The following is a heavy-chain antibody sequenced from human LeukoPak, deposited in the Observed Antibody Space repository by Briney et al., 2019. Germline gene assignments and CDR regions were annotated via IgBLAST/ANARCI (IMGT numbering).Heavy chain of an antibody. CDR2: IYYSEST. V-gene: IGHV4-59*01. CDR1: GGSISSYY. J-gene: IGHJ4*02. CDR3: ARAQILPSYIDY. D-gene: IGHD2-15*01. Sequence: PSETLSLTCTVSGGSISSYYWSWIRQPPGKGLEWIGYIYYSESTNYNPSLKSRVTISVDTSKNQFSLKLSSVTAADTAVYYCARAQILPSYIDYWGQGTLVTVSS.